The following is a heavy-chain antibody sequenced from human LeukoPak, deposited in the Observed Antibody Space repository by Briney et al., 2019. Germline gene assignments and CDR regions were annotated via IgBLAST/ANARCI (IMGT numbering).Heavy chain of an antibody. J-gene: IGHJ3*02. CDR2: IYYDGTT. D-gene: IGHD1-1*01. V-gene: IGHV4-39*07. Sequence: SETLSLTCTVSGASISRTRFYWGWIRQPPGKGLELIGSIYYDGTTYYNPSLKSRVTISVDTSKNQFSLKLTSVTAADTAVYYCARESPLYKTDAFDIWGQGTKVTVSS. CDR1: GASISRTRFY. CDR3: ARESPLYKTDAFDI.